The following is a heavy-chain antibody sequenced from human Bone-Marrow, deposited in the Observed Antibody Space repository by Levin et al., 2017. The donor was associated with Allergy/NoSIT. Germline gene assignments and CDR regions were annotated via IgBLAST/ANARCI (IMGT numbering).Heavy chain of an antibody. D-gene: IGHD7-27*01. J-gene: IGHJ6*03. V-gene: IGHV4-59*01. CDR2: IYSSGST. CDR3: ARALTGAHFYYIDV. CDR1: GGSISGYY. Sequence: MSSETLSLTCTVSGGSISGYYWSWIRQPPGKGLEYIGFIYSSGSTNYNPSLRSRVSMSVDTSKNQSSLKLRSVTAADTAVYYCARALTGAHFYYIDVWGKGASVTVSS.